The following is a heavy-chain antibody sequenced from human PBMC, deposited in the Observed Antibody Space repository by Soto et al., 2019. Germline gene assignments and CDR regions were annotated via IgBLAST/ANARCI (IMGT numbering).Heavy chain of an antibody. CDR3: ARRVYSSSRGTRSWFDP. V-gene: IGHV4-4*07. D-gene: IGHD6-6*01. CDR2: VHTSGST. J-gene: IGHJ5*02. CDR1: GDSISSYF. Sequence: SETLSLTCTASGDSISSYFWSWIRQPAGKGLEWIGRVHTSGSTYYNPSLKSRVTISVDTSKNQFSLKLSSVTAADTAVYYCARRVYSSSRGTRSWFDPWGQGTLVTASS.